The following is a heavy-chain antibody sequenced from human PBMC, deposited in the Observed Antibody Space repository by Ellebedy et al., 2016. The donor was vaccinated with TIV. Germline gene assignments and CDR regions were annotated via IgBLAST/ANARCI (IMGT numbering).Heavy chain of an antibody. J-gene: IGHJ2*01. Sequence: PGGSLRLSCSASGFTFSSFAMHWIRQAPGKGLECVSAFNNNGGSTFYADLVKGRFTASRDNSKNTLVLQMCSLRDEDTALYHCTVVGGRWYLDLWGRGTLVTVSS. V-gene: IGHV3-64D*09. CDR1: GFTFSSFA. CDR2: FNNNGGST. D-gene: IGHD2-15*01. CDR3: TVVGGRWYLDL.